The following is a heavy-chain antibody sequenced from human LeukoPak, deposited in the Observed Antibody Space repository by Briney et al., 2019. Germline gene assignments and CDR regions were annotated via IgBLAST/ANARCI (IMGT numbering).Heavy chain of an antibody. CDR1: GFSFSSYA. D-gene: IGHD3-16*01. Sequence: GGSLRLSCAASGFSFSSYAMSWVRQAPGKGLEWVSGISSSGGTTYYADSVKGRFTISRDNTKNTLYLQFNSLRAEDTAVYYCAKGGVLDAFDIWGQGAMVTVSS. V-gene: IGHV3-23*01. CDR2: ISSSGGTT. CDR3: AKGGVLDAFDI. J-gene: IGHJ3*02.